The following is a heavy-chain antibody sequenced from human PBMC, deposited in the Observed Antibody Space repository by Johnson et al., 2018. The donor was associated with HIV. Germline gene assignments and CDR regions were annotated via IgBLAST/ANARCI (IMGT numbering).Heavy chain of an antibody. CDR2: ISYDGSEK. J-gene: IGHJ3*02. V-gene: IGHV3-30*04. D-gene: IGHD2-15*01. Sequence: VQLAESGGGVVQPGRSLRLSCAASKFTFSTYVMHWVRQAPGKGLEWVAVISYDGSEKYFADSVKGRFTISRDNSKNTLYLQMNSLRAEDTAMYYCARSKDCRGGSCPDGFDIWGQGTMVIVSS. CDR1: KFTFSTYV. CDR3: ARSKDCRGGSCPDGFDI.